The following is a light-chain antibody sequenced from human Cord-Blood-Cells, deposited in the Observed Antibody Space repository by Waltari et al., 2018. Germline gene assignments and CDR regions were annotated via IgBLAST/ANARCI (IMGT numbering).Light chain of an antibody. V-gene: IGLV2-23*01. J-gene: IGLJ1*01. CDR3: CSYAGSSTFV. CDR2: EGS. Sequence: QSALTQPASVSGSPGQSITISCTGTSSDVGSYNLVSWYQQHPGKAPKLMIYEGSKRPSGVSIRFSGSKSGNTASLTISGLQAEYEADYYCCSYAGSSTFVFGTVTKVTVL. CDR1: SSDVGSYNL.